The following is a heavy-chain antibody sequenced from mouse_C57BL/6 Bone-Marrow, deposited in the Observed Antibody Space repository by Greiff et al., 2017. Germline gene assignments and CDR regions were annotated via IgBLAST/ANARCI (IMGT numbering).Heavy chain of an antibody. J-gene: IGHJ4*01. CDR1: GFNIKDDY. Sequence: EVQRVESGAELVRPGASVKLSCTASGFNIKDDYMHWVKQRPEQGLEWIGWIDPENGDTEYASKFQGKATITADTSSNTAYLQLSSLTSEDTAVYYCTTGGRYYYAMDYWGQGTSVTVSS. V-gene: IGHV14-4*01. CDR2: IDPENGDT. CDR3: TTGGRYYYAMDY.